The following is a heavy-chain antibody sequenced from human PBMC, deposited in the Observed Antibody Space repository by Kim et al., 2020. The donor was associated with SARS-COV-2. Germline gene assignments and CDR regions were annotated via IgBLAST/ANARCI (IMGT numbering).Heavy chain of an antibody. J-gene: IGHJ6*02. V-gene: IGHV3-33*01. Sequence: YAAPVNGRFTISRDNSKNTLYLQMNSLRAEDTAVYYCARTLVLSGYYGMDVWGQGTTVTVSS. CDR3: ARTLVLSGYYGMDV. D-gene: IGHD3-10*01.